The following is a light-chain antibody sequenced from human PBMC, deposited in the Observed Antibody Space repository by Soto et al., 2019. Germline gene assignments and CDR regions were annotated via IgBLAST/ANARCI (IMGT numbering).Light chain of an antibody. CDR2: DPS. CDR3: QQRRNWPHLMYT. J-gene: IGKJ2*01. CDR1: QSVSSY. Sequence: EIVLTQSPATLSLAPGERATLSCRAIQSVSSYLAWYQQKPGQAPRLIIYDPSNRATGIPARFSGSGSGTDFTLTISSLEPEDFAVYYCQQRRNWPHLMYTSGQGTKLEIK. V-gene: IGKV3-11*01.